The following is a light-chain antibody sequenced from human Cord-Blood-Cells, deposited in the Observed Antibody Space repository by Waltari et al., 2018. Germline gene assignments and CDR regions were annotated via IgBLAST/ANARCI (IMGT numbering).Light chain of an antibody. CDR2: EVS. J-gene: IGLJ2*01. Sequence: QSALTQPPSASGSPGQSVTISCTGTSSDVGGYNYVSWYQHHPGKAPNCMIYEVSKRPSGVPDRFSGSKSGNTASLTVSGLRAEDEADYYCSSYAGSNNLVFGGGTKLTVL. V-gene: IGLV2-8*01. CDR1: SSDVGGYNY. CDR3: SSYAGSNNLV.